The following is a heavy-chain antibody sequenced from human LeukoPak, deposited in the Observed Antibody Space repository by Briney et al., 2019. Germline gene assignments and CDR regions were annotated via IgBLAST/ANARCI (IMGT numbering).Heavy chain of an antibody. Sequence: GESLQISCKGSGYSFTSYWIGWVRQMPGQGLEWMGIIYPGDPDTRYSPSFQGQVTISADKSISTAYLQWSSLKASDTAIYYCARPNSGYVDYWGQGTLVTVSS. D-gene: IGHD6-19*01. J-gene: IGHJ4*02. CDR2: IYPGDPDT. V-gene: IGHV5-51*01. CDR1: GYSFTSYW. CDR3: ARPNSGYVDY.